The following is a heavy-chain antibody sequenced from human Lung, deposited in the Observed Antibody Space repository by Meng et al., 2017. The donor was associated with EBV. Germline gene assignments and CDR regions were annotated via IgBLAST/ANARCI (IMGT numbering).Heavy chain of an antibody. CDR2: LIPLSDAP. CDR3: ASESGRGFTPDY. Sequence: QVQVVQSGAEGKKPGFSVKVSCKTFGGTFRSDAISWVRQAPGQGLEWMGGLIPLSDAPHYAQKFQGRVTITADESTSTHYLDLSGLRAEDTAVYYCASESGRGFTPDYWGQGTLVTVSS. V-gene: IGHV1-69*01. J-gene: IGHJ4*02. D-gene: IGHD3-10*01. CDR1: GGTFRSDA.